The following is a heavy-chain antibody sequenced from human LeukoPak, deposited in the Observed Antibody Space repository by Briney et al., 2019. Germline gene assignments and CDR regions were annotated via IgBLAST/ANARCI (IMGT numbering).Heavy chain of an antibody. CDR3: AKCRGSSWSDYFDY. CDR1: GFSLSRYA. Sequence: GGSLRLSCAVSGFSLSRYAMSWVRKAPGKGLEWVSAISDSGGSTYYADSVKGRFTISRDNSRNTLYLQMNTLRAEDTAVYYCAKCRGSSWSDYFDYWGQGTMVTVSS. CDR2: ISDSGGST. V-gene: IGHV3-23*01. J-gene: IGHJ4*03. D-gene: IGHD6-13*01.